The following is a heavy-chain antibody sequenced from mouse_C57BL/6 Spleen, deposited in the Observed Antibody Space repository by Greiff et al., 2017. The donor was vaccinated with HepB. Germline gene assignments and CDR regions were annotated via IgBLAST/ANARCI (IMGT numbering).Heavy chain of an antibody. J-gene: IGHJ2*01. D-gene: IGHD1-1*01. Sequence: QVQLQQSGAELVRPGTSVKVSCKASGYAFTNYLIEWVKQRPGQGLEWIGVINPGSGGTNYNEKFKGKATLTADKSSSTAYMQLSSLTSEDSAVYFCVRFYGDYWGQGTTLTVSS. CDR2: INPGSGGT. V-gene: IGHV1-54*01. CDR1: GYAFTNYL. CDR3: VRFYGDY.